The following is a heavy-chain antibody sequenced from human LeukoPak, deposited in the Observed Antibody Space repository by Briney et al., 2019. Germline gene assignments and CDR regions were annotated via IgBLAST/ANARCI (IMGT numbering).Heavy chain of an antibody. CDR3: ARQARYYDSSGYYSLEDY. V-gene: IGHV3-NL1*01. CDR2: IYSGGST. J-gene: IGHJ4*02. CDR1: GFTFSSYG. Sequence: GGSLRLSCAASGFTFSSYGMHWVRQAPGKGLEWVSVIYSGGSTYYADSVKGRFTISRDNSKNTLYLQMNSLRAEDTAVYYCARQARYYDSSGYYSLEDYWGQGTLVTVSS. D-gene: IGHD3-22*01.